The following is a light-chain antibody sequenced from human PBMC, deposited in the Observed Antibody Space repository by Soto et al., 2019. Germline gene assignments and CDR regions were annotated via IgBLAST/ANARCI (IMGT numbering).Light chain of an antibody. V-gene: IGLV2-14*01. Sequence: QSVLTQPASVSGAAGQSITISCTATNSDVNYVSWHQQHPGKAPKLMIYGVINRSSGVSTRFSGSKSGNTASLTISGLQAEDEADYYCSSSISSNTFVFGTGTRSPS. CDR1: NSDVNY. CDR2: GVI. J-gene: IGLJ1*01. CDR3: SSSISSNTFV.